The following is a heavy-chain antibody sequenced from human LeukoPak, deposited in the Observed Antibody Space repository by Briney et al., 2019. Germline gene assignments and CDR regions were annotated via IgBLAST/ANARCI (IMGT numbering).Heavy chain of an antibody. CDR3: ARGRITFGGVMGIDY. Sequence: GGSLRLSCAASGFTFCSYAMHWVRQAPGKGLEWVAVISYDGSNKYYADSVKGRFTISRDNSKNTLYLQMNSLRAEDTAVYYCARGRITFGGVMGIDYWGQGTLVTVSS. D-gene: IGHD3-16*01. CDR1: GFTFCSYA. J-gene: IGHJ4*02. V-gene: IGHV3-30-3*01. CDR2: ISYDGSNK.